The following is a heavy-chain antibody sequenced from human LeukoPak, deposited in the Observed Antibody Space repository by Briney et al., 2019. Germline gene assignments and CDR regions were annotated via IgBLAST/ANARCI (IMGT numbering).Heavy chain of an antibody. CDR3: AIRYSSSWYSDAFDI. Sequence: SETLSLTCNVSGYSVSSGYYWGWIRQPPGKGLEWIGSIYRSESTSWIGNIYHSGSTSYNPSLKSRVTISVDTSKNQFSLRLGSVTAADTDVYYCAIRYSSSWYSDAFDIWGQGTMVTVSS. CDR2: IYRSESTSWIGNIYHSGST. D-gene: IGHD6-13*01. V-gene: IGHV4-38-2*02. J-gene: IGHJ3*02. CDR1: GYSVSSGYY.